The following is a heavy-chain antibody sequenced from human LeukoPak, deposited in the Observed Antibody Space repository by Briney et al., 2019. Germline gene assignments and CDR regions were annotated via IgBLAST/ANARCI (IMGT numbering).Heavy chain of an antibody. D-gene: IGHD6-6*01. CDR3: ARSPSACGMDV. Sequence: PSETLSLTCAVYGGSFSGYYWSWIRQPPGKGLEWIGEINHSGSTNYNPSLKSRVTISVDTSKNQFSLKLSSVTAADTAVYYCARSPSACGMDVWGQGTTVTVSS. CDR2: INHSGST. J-gene: IGHJ6*02. V-gene: IGHV4-34*01. CDR1: GGSFSGYY.